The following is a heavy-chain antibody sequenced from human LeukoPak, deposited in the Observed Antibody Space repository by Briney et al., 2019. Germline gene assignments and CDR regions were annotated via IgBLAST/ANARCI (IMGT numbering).Heavy chain of an antibody. J-gene: IGHJ4*02. CDR2: ISYDGSNK. V-gene: IGHV3-30*04. CDR3: ASPLYYDSSGYYQRTKAFDY. CDR1: GFTFSSYA. D-gene: IGHD3-22*01. Sequence: GGSLRLSCAASGFTFSSYAMHWVRQAPGKGLEWVAVISYDGSNKYYADSVKGRFTISRDNSKNTLYLQMNSLRAEDTAVYYCASPLYYDSSGYYQRTKAFDYWGQGTLVTVSS.